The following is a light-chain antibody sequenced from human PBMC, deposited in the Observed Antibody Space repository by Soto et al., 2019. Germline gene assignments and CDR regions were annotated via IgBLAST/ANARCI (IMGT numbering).Light chain of an antibody. CDR3: SSYAGGNNYV. Sequence: QPALTQPPSASGSPGHSVTISCTGTSSDVGGYNYVSWYQQHPGKAPKLMIFEVSKRPSGVPDRFSGSKSGNTASLTVSGLQAEDEADYYCSSYAGGNNYVFGTGTKVTVL. CDR1: SSDVGGYNY. J-gene: IGLJ1*01. CDR2: EVS. V-gene: IGLV2-8*01.